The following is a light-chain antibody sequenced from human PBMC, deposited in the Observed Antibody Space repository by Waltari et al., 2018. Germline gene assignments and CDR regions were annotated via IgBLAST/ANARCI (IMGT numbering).Light chain of an antibody. Sequence: DIQMTQSPSSLPASVGDRVTIPCRANQTIDRYLNWYQQKPGKAPKLLIYAASSLQSGVPSRFSGSGSGTDFTLTISSLQPEDFATYYCHQSYTTRYTFGQGTKVEIK. CDR2: AAS. J-gene: IGKJ2*01. CDR1: QTIDRY. V-gene: IGKV1-39*01. CDR3: HQSYTTRYT.